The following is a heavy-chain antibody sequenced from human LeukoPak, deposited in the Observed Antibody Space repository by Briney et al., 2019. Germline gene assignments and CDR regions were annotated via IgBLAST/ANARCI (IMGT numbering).Heavy chain of an antibody. J-gene: IGHJ3*02. CDR2: ISNIGST. CDR3: TRDRSALDT. Sequence: SETLSLTCTVSGGSISSYFWTWIRQSPGKGLEWIGYISNIGSTNYNPSLKSRVTISGDTSKNQFSLKLSSVTAADTAVYYCTRDRSALDTWGQGTMVTVSS. CDR1: GGSISSYF. V-gene: IGHV4-59*01.